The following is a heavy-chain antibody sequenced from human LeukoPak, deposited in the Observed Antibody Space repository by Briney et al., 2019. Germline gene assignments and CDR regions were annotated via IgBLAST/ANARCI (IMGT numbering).Heavy chain of an antibody. CDR1: GYTFTGYY. Sequence: GASVKVSCKASGYTFTGYYMHWVRQAPGQGLEWMGWINPNSGGTNYAQKFQGRVTMTRDTSISTAYMELSRLRSDDTAVYYCARGGSITMVRGVLRDWGQGTLVTVSS. CDR2: INPNSGGT. D-gene: IGHD3-10*01. CDR3: ARGGSITMVRGVLRD. J-gene: IGHJ4*02. V-gene: IGHV1-2*02.